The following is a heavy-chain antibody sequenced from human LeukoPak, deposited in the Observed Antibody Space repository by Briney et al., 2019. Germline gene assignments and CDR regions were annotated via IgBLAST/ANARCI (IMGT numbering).Heavy chain of an antibody. CDR3: ARVYYGSGSYYLAY. D-gene: IGHD3-10*01. CDR1: RGTFSSYA. Sequence: SVKVSCQASRGTFSSYAISWVRQAPGQGLEWMGGIIPIFGTANYAQKFQGRVTITADKSTSTAYMELSSLRSEDTALYYCARVYYGSGSYYLAYWGQGTLVTVSS. J-gene: IGHJ4*02. V-gene: IGHV1-69*06. CDR2: IIPIFGTA.